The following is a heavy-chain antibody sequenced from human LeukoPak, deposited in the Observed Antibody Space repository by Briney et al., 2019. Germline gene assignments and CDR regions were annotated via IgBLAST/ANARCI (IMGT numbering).Heavy chain of an antibody. CDR1: GFTFSSYS. Sequence: GGSLRLSCAASGFTFSSYSMNWVRQAPGKGLEWVSYISGSGSTIHYADSVKGRFTISRDNARNSLYLQMNSLRAEDTAVYYCVRTPGIAAYFDYWGQGTLVTVSS. CDR3: VRTPGIAAYFDY. V-gene: IGHV3-48*04. CDR2: ISGSGSTI. J-gene: IGHJ4*02. D-gene: IGHD6-13*01.